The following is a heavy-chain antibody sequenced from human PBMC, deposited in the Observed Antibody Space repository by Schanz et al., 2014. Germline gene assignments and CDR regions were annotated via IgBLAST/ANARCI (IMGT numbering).Heavy chain of an antibody. CDR1: GFMFSSYG. CDR3: AKTLFPGGTQTFGN. D-gene: IGHD2-8*02. Sequence: QVQLVESGGGVVQPGRSLRLSCAASGFMFSSYGMHWVRQAPGKGLEWVGVISYDGSKKSYADSAKGRFTISRDNSKSTLYVEMNSLRVEDTAVYYCAKTLFPGGTQTFGNWGRGTLVTVSS. V-gene: IGHV3-30*18. J-gene: IGHJ4*02. CDR2: ISYDGSKK.